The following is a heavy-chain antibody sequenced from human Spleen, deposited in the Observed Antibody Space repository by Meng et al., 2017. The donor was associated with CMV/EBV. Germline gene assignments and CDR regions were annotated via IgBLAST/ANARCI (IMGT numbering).Heavy chain of an antibody. CDR2: MNPNSGNT. V-gene: IGHV1-8*03. CDR1: GYTFTSYD. D-gene: IGHD3-3*01. J-gene: IGHJ6*02. Sequence: ASVKVSCKASGYTFTSYDINWVRQATRQGLEWMGWMNPNSGNTGYAQKFQGRVTITRNTSISTAYMELSSLRSEDTAVYYCARDFWSGNSLYGMDVWGQGTTVTVSS. CDR3: ARDFWSGNSLYGMDV.